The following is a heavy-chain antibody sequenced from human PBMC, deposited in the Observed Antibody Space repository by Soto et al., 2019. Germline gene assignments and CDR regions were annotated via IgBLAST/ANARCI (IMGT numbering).Heavy chain of an antibody. J-gene: IGHJ4*02. CDR1: GITLSSFA. CDR2: VSGPGSST. D-gene: IGHD3-3*01. Sequence: EVQLLESGGGLVQPGGSLRLSCAASGITLSSFAMNWVRQAPGKGLEWVSAVSGPGSSTYYADSVKGRFTISRDNSKDTLYLQMNSLRVEDTAVYFCAKPLPYYDFWSGYSSAFDYWGQGTLVTVSS. V-gene: IGHV3-23*01. CDR3: AKPLPYYDFWSGYSSAFDY.